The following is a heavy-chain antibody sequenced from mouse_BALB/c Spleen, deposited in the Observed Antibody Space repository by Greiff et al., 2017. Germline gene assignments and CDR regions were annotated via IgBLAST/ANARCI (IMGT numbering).Heavy chain of an antibody. Sequence: EVQLVESGGGLVQPKGSLKLSCAASGFTFNTYAMNWVRQAPGKGLEWVARIRSKSNNYATYYADSVKDRFTISRDDSQSMLYLQMNNLKTEDTAMYYCVRHGTTATLGYFDVWGAGTTVTVSS. V-gene: IGHV10-1*02. CDR1: GFTFNTYA. CDR3: VRHGTTATLGYFDV. CDR2: IRSKSNNYAT. J-gene: IGHJ1*01. D-gene: IGHD1-2*01.